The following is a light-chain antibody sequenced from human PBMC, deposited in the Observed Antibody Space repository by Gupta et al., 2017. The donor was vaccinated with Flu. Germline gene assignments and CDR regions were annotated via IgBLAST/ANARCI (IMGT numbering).Light chain of an antibody. Sequence: PATLSLSPGERATLSCRASQSVSTYLAWYQQKPGQAPRLLIYDTSNRATGIPARFSGSGSGTDFTLTISSLEPEDFAVYYCQQRTNWPLTFGGGTKVEIK. CDR1: QSVSTY. CDR3: QQRTNWPLT. J-gene: IGKJ4*01. V-gene: IGKV3-11*01. CDR2: DTS.